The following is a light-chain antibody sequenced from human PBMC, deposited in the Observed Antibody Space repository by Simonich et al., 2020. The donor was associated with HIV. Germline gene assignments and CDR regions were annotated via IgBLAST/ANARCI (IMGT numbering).Light chain of an antibody. CDR3: QQYYSTPPIT. CDR1: QIFLKSSNNKNY. Sequence: DIVMTQSPDSLAVSLGERATINCKSSQIFLKSSNNKNYFAWYQQKPGQPPKLLVYWSSTRESGVPDRFSGSGSGTDFTRTISSLQAEDVAVYYCQQYYSTPPITFGQGTRLEIK. V-gene: IGKV4-1*01. CDR2: WSS. J-gene: IGKJ5*01.